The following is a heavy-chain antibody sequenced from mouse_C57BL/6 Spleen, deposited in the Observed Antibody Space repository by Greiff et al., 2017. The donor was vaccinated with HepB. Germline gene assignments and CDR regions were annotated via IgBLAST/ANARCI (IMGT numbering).Heavy chain of an antibody. J-gene: IGHJ4*01. V-gene: IGHV14-3*01. D-gene: IGHD1-1*01. CDR3: TGYYGSGYAVDY. CDR1: GFNIKNTY. Sequence: EVQLQQSVAELVRSGASVKLSCTASGFNIKNTYMHWVKQRPEQGLEWIGRIDPANGNTKYAPKFQGKATITADTSSNTAHLQLSSLASEVSAIYDCTGYYGSGYAVDYWGQGASVT. CDR2: IDPANGNT.